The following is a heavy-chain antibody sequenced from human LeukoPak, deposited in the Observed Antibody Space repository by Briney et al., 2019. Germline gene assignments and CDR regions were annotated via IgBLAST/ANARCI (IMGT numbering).Heavy chain of an antibody. CDR3: ARDVYSSSWYVTGAFDI. CDR2: INPSGGST. CDR1: GYTFTSYY. Sequence: ASVKVSCKASGYTFTSYYMHWVRQAPGQGLEWMGIINPSGGSTSYAQKFQGRVTMTRDTSTSTVYMELSSLRSEDTAVYYCARDVYSSSWYVTGAFDIWGQGTMVTVSS. J-gene: IGHJ3*02. V-gene: IGHV1-46*01. D-gene: IGHD6-13*01.